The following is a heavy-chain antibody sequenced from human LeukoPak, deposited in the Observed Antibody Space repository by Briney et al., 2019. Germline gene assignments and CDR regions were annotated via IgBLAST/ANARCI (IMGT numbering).Heavy chain of an antibody. V-gene: IGHV3-30-3*01. CDR2: ISYDGSNK. CDR1: GFTFSSYA. D-gene: IGHD3-22*01. J-gene: IGHJ4*02. Sequence: GRSLRLSCAASGFTFSSYAMHWVRQAPGKGLEWVAVISYDGSNKYYADSVKGRFTISRDNSKNTLYLQMNSLRAEDTAVYYCARPQWYYDSSGYYAFDYWGQGTLVTVSS. CDR3: ARPQWYYDSSGYYAFDY.